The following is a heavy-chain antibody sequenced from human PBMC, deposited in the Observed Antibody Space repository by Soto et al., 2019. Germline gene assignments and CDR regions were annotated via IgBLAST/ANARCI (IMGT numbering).Heavy chain of an antibody. CDR3: ARHEADRVTYYDFWGKSVWLYNWFDP. CDR1: GGSISSSSYY. CDR2: IYYSGST. V-gene: IGHV4-39*01. Sequence: SETLSLTCTVSGGSISSSSYYWGWIRQPPGKGLEWIGSIYYSGSTYYNPSLKSRVTISVDTSKNQFSLKLSSVTAAETAVYYCARHEADRVTYYDFWGKSVWLYNWFDPWGQGTLVTVSS. J-gene: IGHJ5*02. D-gene: IGHD3-3*01.